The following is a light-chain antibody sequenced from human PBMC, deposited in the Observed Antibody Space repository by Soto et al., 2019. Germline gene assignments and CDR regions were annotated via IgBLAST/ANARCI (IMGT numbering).Light chain of an antibody. CDR2: SAS. J-gene: IGKJ5*01. CDR1: QDISVY. Sequence: DIQMTQSPSSLSASVGDRVTITCRASQDISVYLAWYQQKPGKVPKLLIYSASTLQSGVPSRFSGSASGTDFTLTISSLQPEDVATYYCQKFNTAPLPFGQGTRLQIK. CDR3: QKFNTAPLP. V-gene: IGKV1-27*01.